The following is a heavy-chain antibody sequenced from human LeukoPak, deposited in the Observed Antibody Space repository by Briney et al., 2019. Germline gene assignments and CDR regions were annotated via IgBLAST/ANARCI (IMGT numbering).Heavy chain of an antibody. V-gene: IGHV3-21*01. D-gene: IGHD1-26*01. J-gene: IGHJ4*02. CDR3: ARVVGATKGSLFDY. CDR1: GFTFSSYS. Sequence: PGGSLRLSCAASGFTFSSYSMNWVRQAPGKGLEWVSSISSSSSYIYYADSVKGRFTISRDNAKNSLYLQMNSLRAEVTAVYYCARVVGATKGSLFDYWGQGTLVTVSS. CDR2: ISSSSSYI.